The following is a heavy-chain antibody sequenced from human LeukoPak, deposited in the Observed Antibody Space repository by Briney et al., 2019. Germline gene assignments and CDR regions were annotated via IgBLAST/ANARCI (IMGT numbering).Heavy chain of an antibody. J-gene: IGHJ5*02. D-gene: IGHD6-19*01. CDR2: INPNSGGT. CDR1: GYTFTGYY. V-gene: IGHV1-2*02. CDR3: ARGEADSSGVERFDP. Sequence: GASVKVSCKASGYTFTGYYMHWVRQAPGQGLEWMGWINPNSGGTNYAQKFQGRVTITRDTSASTAYMELSSLRSEDTAVYYCARGEADSSGVERFDPWGQGTLVTVSS.